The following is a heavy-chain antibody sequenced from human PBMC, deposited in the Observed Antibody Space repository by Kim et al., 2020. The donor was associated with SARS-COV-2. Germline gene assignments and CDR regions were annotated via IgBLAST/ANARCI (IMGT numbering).Heavy chain of an antibody. CDR1: GLTFSDHK. J-gene: IGHJ4*02. Sequence: GGSLRLSCEVSGLTFSDHKFNWVRQAPGKELEWVSFINSGNGAAPYADAVKGRFITSRDNSKNSVFLYMNSLRDDDTAVDYCETDEPGIKDFDYWGQGNL. CDR2: INSGNGAA. V-gene: IGHV3-48*02. CDR3: ETDEPGIKDFDY. D-gene: IGHD3-10*01.